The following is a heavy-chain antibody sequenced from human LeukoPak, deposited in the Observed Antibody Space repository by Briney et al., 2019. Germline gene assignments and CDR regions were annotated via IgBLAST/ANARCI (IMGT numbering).Heavy chain of an antibody. CDR1: GGSISSDIHY. J-gene: IGHJ2*01. CDR2: VHTTGSL. CDR3: ARGTKSPRTTVLTSFWYFDL. D-gene: IGHD4-17*01. V-gene: IGHV4-61*02. Sequence: RTSETLSLTCTVSGGSISSDIHYWNWIRQSADKGLEWIGRVHTTGSLDYNPSLKSRVTISIDTSTNHFSLMMNSVTTTDTAVYYCARGTKSPRTTVLTSFWYFDLWGRGTLVTVSS.